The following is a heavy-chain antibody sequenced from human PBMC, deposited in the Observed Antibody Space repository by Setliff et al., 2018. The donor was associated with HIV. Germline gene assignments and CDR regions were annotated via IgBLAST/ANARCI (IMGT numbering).Heavy chain of an antibody. CDR2: IHHTGSA. J-gene: IGHJ4*02. CDR3: ARGKNYYDSSGYHY. D-gene: IGHD3-22*01. V-gene: IGHV4-4*02. CDR1: GDSIRSHNW. Sequence: PSETLSLTCAVSGDSIRSHNWWTWVRQSSGKGLEWIGEIHHTGSASLNPSLKSRLTLLIDESKNHFSLNLKSVTGADTAVYYCARGKNYYDSSGYHYWGQGTLVTVS.